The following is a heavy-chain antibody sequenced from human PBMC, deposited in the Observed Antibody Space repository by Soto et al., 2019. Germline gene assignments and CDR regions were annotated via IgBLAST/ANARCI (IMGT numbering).Heavy chain of an antibody. J-gene: IGHJ4*02. CDR1: GFTFSSYG. D-gene: IGHD3-16*01. CDR3: AKDLPGELLYPGY. Sequence: QVQLVESGGGVVQPGRSLRLSCAASGFTFSSYGMHWVRQAPGKGLEWVAVISYDGSNKYYADSVKGRFTISRDNSKNTLYLKMNSLRAEDTAVYYCAKDLPGELLYPGYWGQGTLVTVSS. CDR2: ISYDGSNK. V-gene: IGHV3-30*18.